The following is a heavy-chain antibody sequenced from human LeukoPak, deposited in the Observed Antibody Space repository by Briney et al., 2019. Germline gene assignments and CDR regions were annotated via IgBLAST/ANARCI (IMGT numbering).Heavy chain of an antibody. CDR2: IIPILGIA. D-gene: IGHD5-24*01. Sequence: GASVKVSCKASGGTFSSYAISWVRQAPGQGLEWMGRIIPILGIANYAQKFQGRVTITADKSTSTAYMELSSLRSEDTAVYYCATPRRDGYNNYRGYYFDYWGQGTLVTVSS. J-gene: IGHJ4*02. CDR3: ATPRRDGYNNYRGYYFDY. V-gene: IGHV1-69*04. CDR1: GGTFSSYA.